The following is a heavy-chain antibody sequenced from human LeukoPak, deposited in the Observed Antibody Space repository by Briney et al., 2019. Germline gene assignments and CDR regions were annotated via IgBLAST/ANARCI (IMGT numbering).Heavy chain of an antibody. Sequence: GGSLRLSCAASGFTFSSYAMHWVRQAPGKGLEWVAVISYDGSNKYYADSVKGRFTISRDNSKNTLYLQMNSLRAEDTALYYCARNLEMATIILGYWGQGTLVTVSS. CDR2: ISYDGSNK. CDR1: GFTFSSYA. J-gene: IGHJ4*02. CDR3: ARNLEMATIILGY. V-gene: IGHV3-30-3*01. D-gene: IGHD5-24*01.